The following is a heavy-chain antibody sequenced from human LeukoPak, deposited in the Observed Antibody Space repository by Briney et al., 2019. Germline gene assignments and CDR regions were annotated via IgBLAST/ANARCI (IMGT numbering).Heavy chain of an antibody. CDR1: EYSFTSYW. J-gene: IGHJ4*02. CDR2: IYPGDSDT. D-gene: IGHD3-22*01. CDR3: ARLVYDSSGYYDY. V-gene: IGHV5-51*01. Sequence: GESLKISCKGSEYSFTSYWIGWVRQMPGKGLEWMGIIYPGDSDTSYSPSFQGQVTISADKSISTAHLQWSSLKASDTVMYYCARLVYDSSGYYDYWGQGTLVTVSS.